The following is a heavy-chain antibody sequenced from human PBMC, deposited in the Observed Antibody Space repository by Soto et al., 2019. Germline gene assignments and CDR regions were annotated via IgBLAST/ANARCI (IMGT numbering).Heavy chain of an antibody. CDR3: ARVAVTIYYYYGMDV. Sequence: SVKVSCKASGGTFSSYAISWVRQAPGQGLEWMGGIIPIFGTANYAQKFQGRVTITADESTSTAYMELSSLRPEDTAVYYCARVAVTIYYYYGMDVWGQGTTVTVSS. V-gene: IGHV1-69*13. CDR1: GGTFSSYA. J-gene: IGHJ6*02. CDR2: IIPIFGTA. D-gene: IGHD4-4*01.